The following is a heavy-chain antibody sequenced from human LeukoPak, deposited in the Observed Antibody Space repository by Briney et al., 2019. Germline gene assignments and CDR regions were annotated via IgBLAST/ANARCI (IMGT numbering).Heavy chain of an antibody. Sequence: SETLSLTCTVSGDSISSYYWSWIRQPPGKGLEWIGYIYYIGSNNYNPSLKIRVTISVDTCKNPFSLKLSSVTAADTAVYYCARRDTSSWYKDDAFDIWGQGTMVTVSS. CDR2: IYYIGSN. CDR3: ARRDTSSWYKDDAFDI. CDR1: GDSISSYY. V-gene: IGHV4-59*08. D-gene: IGHD6-13*01. J-gene: IGHJ3*02.